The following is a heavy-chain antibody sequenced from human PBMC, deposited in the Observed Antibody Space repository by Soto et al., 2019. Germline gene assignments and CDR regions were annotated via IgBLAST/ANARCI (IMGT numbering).Heavy chain of an antibody. Sequence: PSETLSLTCAVYGGSFSGYYWSWIRQPPGKGLEWIGEINHSGSTNYNPSLKSRVTISVDTSKNQFSLKLSSVTAADTAVYYCARNRRAAAGTWGYYYYYGMDVWGQGTMVTVSS. J-gene: IGHJ6*02. CDR2: INHSGST. CDR1: GGSFSGYY. V-gene: IGHV4-34*01. D-gene: IGHD6-13*01. CDR3: ARNRRAAAGTWGYYYYYGMDV.